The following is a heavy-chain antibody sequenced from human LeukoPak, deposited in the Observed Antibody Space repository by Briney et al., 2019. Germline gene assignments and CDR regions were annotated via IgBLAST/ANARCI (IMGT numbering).Heavy chain of an antibody. V-gene: IGHV1-69*13. CDR1: GGTFSSYA. J-gene: IGHJ4*02. CDR3: ARDSVGYGGYWFDY. D-gene: IGHD5-12*01. CDR2: IIPIFGTA. Sequence: GASVKVSCKASGGTFSSYAISWVRQAPGQGLEWMGGIIPIFGTANYAQKFQGRVTITADESTSTAYMELSSLRPEDTAVYYCARDSVGYGGYWFDYWGQGTLVTVSS.